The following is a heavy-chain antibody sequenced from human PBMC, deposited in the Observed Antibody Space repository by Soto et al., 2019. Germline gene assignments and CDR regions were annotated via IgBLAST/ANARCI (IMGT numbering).Heavy chain of an antibody. CDR1: GFTFSSYA. CDR2: IYGSGGST. D-gene: IGHD2-15*01. Sequence: GGSLSLSCAASGFTFSSYAMSWVREAPGTGLEWISGIYGSGGSTYYAAFVKRRSTTSSTNSNNTLQLQMTSLRAEDTAVYYGAKNTARCCSGGSCYRQFDPWGQGTLVTVSS. CDR3: AKNTARCCSGGSCYRQFDP. J-gene: IGHJ5*02. V-gene: IGHV3-23*01.